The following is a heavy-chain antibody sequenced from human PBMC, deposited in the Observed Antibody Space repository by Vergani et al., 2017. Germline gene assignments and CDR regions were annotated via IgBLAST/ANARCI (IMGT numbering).Heavy chain of an antibody. CDR1: GFTFGDYA. CDR3: TRDLMTTMVTILSEAHAFDV. D-gene: IGHD4-23*01. Sequence: EVQLVESGGGLVQPGRSLRLSCTASGFTFGDYAMSWVRQAPGKGLEWVGFIRSKAYGGTTEYAASVKGRFTISRDDSKSIAYLQMNSLKTEDTAVYYCTRDLMTTMVTILSEAHAFDVWSQGTMVTVSS. V-gene: IGHV3-49*04. J-gene: IGHJ3*01. CDR2: IRSKAYGGTT.